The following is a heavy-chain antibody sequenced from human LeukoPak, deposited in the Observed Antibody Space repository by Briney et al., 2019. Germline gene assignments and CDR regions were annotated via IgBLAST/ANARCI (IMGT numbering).Heavy chain of an antibody. J-gene: IGHJ4*02. V-gene: IGHV4-38-2*02. D-gene: IGHD3-22*01. CDR2: IYHSGST. Sequence: SETLSLTCTVSGYSISSGYYWGWIRQPPGKGLEWIGSIYHSGSTYYNPSLKSRVTISVDTSKNQFSLKLSSVTAADTAVYYCARDTRGWYYYDSSGYLDYWGQGTLVTVSS. CDR1: GYSISSGYY. CDR3: ARDTRGWYYYDSSGYLDY.